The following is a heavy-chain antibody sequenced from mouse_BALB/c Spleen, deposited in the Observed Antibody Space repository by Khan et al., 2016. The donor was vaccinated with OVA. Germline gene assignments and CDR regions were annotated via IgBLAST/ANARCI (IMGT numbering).Heavy chain of an antibody. J-gene: IGHJ2*01. CDR3: AGRGAARATWDYFDY. D-gene: IGHD3-1*01. V-gene: IGHV1-63*02. CDR2: TYPGGGYT. Sequence: QVQLKQSGAELVRPGTSVKMSCKAAGYNFNNYWIGWVKQRPGHGLEWIGDTYPGGGYTNYNEKFKGKATLTADTSSSTAYMQLSGLTSEDSAIYHCAGRGAARATWDYFDYWGQGTTLPVSS. CDR1: GYNFNNYW.